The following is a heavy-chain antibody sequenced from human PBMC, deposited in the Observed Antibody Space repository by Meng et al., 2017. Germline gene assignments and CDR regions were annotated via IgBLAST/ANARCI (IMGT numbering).Heavy chain of an antibody. CDR3: ARDTVEAYCGGDCCPLGY. D-gene: IGHD2-21*02. V-gene: IGHV4-34*01. J-gene: IGHJ4*02. Sequence: GQLQPGGAGLLKPLEPLSLTCACYGGSFSGYYWSWIRQPPGKGLEWIGEINHSGSTNYNPSLKSRVTISVDTSKNQFSLKLSSVTAADTAVYYCARDTVEAYCGGDCCPLGYWGQGTLVTVSS. CDR1: GGSFSGYY. CDR2: INHSGST.